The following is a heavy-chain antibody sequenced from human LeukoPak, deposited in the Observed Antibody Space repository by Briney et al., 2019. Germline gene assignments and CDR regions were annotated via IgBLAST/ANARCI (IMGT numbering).Heavy chain of an antibody. V-gene: IGHV4-34*01. CDR3: ARDRLSRYYYDSSSYYDY. Sequence: PSETLSLTCAVYGGSFSGYYWSWIRQPPGKGLEWIGEINHSGSTNYNPSLKSRVTISVDTSKNQFSLKLSSVTAADTAVYYCARDRLSRYYYDSSSYYDYWGQGTLVTVSS. D-gene: IGHD3-22*01. CDR1: GGSFSGYY. CDR2: INHSGST. J-gene: IGHJ4*02.